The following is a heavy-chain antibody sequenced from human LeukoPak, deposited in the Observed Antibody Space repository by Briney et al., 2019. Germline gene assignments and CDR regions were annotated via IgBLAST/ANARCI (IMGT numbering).Heavy chain of an antibody. Sequence: PSETLSLTCSVSGGSISSSSYYWGWIRQPPGKGLEWIGYIYTSGSTNYNPSLKSRVTISVDTSKNQFSLKLSSVTAADTAVYYCARHWYLAYFQHWGQGTLVTVSS. CDR3: ARHWYLAYFQH. J-gene: IGHJ1*01. CDR2: IYTSGST. V-gene: IGHV4-61*05. D-gene: IGHD6-13*01. CDR1: GGSISSSSYY.